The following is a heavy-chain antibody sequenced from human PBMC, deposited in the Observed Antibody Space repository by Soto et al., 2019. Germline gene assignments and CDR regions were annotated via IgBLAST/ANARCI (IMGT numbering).Heavy chain of an antibody. Sequence: PGGSLRLSCAASGFTFSSYGMHWVRQAPSKGLEWVAVISYDGSNKYYADSVKGRFTISRDNSKNTLYLQMNSLRAEDTAVYYCAKDRSSGYCSRTSCYTGYYYYYGMDVWGQGTAVTVSS. CDR1: GFTFSSYG. CDR3: AKDRSSGYCSRTSCYTGYYYYYGMDV. J-gene: IGHJ6*02. CDR2: ISYDGSNK. V-gene: IGHV3-30*18. D-gene: IGHD2-2*02.